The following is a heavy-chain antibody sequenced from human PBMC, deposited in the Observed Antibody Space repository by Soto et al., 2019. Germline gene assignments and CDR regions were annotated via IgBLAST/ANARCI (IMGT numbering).Heavy chain of an antibody. CDR3: AKERGRARLGSLDY. Sequence: GGSLRLSCAASGFTVSSYAMSWVRQAPGKGLEWVSAISGSGGSTYYADSVKGRFTISRDNSKNTLYLQMNSLRAEDTAVYYCAKERGRARLGSLDYWGQGTLVTVSS. V-gene: IGHV3-23*01. CDR1: GFTVSSYA. CDR2: ISGSGGST. D-gene: IGHD3-9*01. J-gene: IGHJ4*02.